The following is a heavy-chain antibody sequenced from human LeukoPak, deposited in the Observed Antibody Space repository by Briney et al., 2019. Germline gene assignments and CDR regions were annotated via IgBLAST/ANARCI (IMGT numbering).Heavy chain of an antibody. CDR2: IYYSGST. V-gene: IGHV4-59*08. D-gene: IGHD6-13*01. Sequence: PSETLSLTCTVSGGSISSYYWSWIRQPPGKGLEWIGYIYYSGSTYYNPSLKSRVTISIDTSKNQFSLKLSSVTAADTAVYYCARSSLYRSSWYFDYWGQGTLVTVSS. CDR1: GGSISSYY. J-gene: IGHJ4*02. CDR3: ARSSLYRSSWYFDY.